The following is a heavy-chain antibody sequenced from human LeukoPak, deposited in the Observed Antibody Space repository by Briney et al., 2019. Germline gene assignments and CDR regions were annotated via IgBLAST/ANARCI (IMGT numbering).Heavy chain of an antibody. Sequence: GRSLKLSCAASGFTFSSYAMHWVRQAPGKGLEWVAVISYDGSNKYYADSVKGRFTISRDNSKNTLYLQMNSLRAEDTAVYYCARVPGYDILTGHYWYFDLWGRGTLVTVSS. V-gene: IGHV3-30*14. J-gene: IGHJ2*01. D-gene: IGHD3-9*01. CDR2: ISYDGSNK. CDR1: GFTFSSYA. CDR3: ARVPGYDILTGHYWYFDL.